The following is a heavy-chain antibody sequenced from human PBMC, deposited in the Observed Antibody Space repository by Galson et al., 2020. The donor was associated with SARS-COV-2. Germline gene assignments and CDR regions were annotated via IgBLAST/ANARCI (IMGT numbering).Heavy chain of an antibody. D-gene: IGHD2-2*01. V-gene: IGHV3-23*01. J-gene: IGHJ6*02. CDR3: ATRGDCSSTSCIYHYGMDV. CDR1: GFTVSSYA. CDR2: ISGSGGSGGST. Sequence: GESLKISCAASGFTVSSYAMTWVRQAPGRGLECVSAISGSGGSGGSTYYAESMKGRFTISRDNSKNTLYLQMNSLRVEDTAVYYCATRGDCSSTSCIYHYGMDVWGQGTTVTVSS.